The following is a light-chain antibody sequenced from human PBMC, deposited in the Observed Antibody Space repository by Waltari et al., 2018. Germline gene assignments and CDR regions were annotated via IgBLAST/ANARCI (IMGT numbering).Light chain of an antibody. CDR2: DAS. J-gene: IGKJ2*01. CDR3: QQYGSSPRT. CDR1: QSVSSSH. V-gene: IGKV3D-20*01. Sequence: EIVLTQSPATLSLSPGERATLSCGASQSVSSSHVAWYQQKPGLAPRLLIYDASSRATGIPDRFSGSGSGTDFTLTISRLEPEDFAVYYCQQYGSSPRTFGQGTKLEIK.